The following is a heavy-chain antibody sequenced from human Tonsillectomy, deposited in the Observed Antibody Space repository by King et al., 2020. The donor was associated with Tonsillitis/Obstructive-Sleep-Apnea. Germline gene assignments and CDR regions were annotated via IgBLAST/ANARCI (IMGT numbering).Heavy chain of an antibody. J-gene: IGHJ4*02. Sequence: QVQLQQWGAGLLKPSETLSLTCAVYGGSFSGYYWSWIRQPPGKGLEWIGEINHSGSTNYNPSLKSRVTISVDTSKNQFSLKLSSVTAADRAVYYCAGRVEGATVTTRTFDYWGQGTLVTVSS. CDR1: GGSFSGYY. CDR3: AGRVEGATVTTRTFDY. V-gene: IGHV4-34*01. CDR2: INHSGST. D-gene: IGHD4-17*01.